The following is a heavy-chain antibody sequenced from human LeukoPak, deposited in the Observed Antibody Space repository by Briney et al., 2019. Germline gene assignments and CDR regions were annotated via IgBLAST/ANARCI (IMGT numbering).Heavy chain of an antibody. CDR1: GFTFSSYA. V-gene: IGHV3-30-3*01. CDR2: ISYDGSNK. J-gene: IGHJ6*03. D-gene: IGHD6-13*01. Sequence: GGSLRLSCAASGFTFSSYAMHWVRQAPRKGLEWVAVISYDGSNKYYADSVKGRFTISRDNSKNTLYLQMNSLRAEDTAVYYCAKGIAAAGTIDYYYYYMDVWGKGTTVTVSS. CDR3: AKGIAAAGTIDYYYYYMDV.